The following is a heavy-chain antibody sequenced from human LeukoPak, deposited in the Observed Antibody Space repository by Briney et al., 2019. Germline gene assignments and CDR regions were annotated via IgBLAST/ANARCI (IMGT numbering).Heavy chain of an antibody. CDR1: GGSFTDYY. CDR2: IYYRGNT. Sequence: PSETLSLTRTVSGGSFTDYYRGWIRQPPGKGLEWIGSIYYRGNTFYNPSLRNRVSISIDTSKGRFSLNLNSVTAADTAVYFCTRDREHGTQDSWGQGTLVTVS. J-gene: IGHJ4*02. V-gene: IGHV4-39*07. CDR3: TRDREHGTQDS. D-gene: IGHD1-26*01.